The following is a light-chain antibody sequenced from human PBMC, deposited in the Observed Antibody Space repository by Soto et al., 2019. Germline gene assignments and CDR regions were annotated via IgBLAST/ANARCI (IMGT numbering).Light chain of an antibody. CDR3: QQANSFPLT. CDR1: QDISNW. Sequence: DIQMTQSPSSVSASVGDRVSITCRASQDISNWLAWYQQKPGRAPKLLIYTGSSLQSGVPSRFSGTGSGTDFTLTISSLQPEDVATYYCQQANSFPLTFGGGTKVEIK. V-gene: IGKV1-12*01. J-gene: IGKJ4*01. CDR2: TGS.